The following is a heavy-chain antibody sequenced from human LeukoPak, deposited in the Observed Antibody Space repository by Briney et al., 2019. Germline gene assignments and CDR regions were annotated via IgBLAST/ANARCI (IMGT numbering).Heavy chain of an antibody. Sequence: SETLSLTCAVSGGSISSSNWWSWVRQPPGKGLEWIGEIYHSGSTNYNPSLKSRVTISVDTSKNQFSLKLSSVTAADTAVYYCARKGFSGYSSGWYWFDPWGQGTLVTVSS. CDR2: IYHSGST. CDR3: ARKGFSGYSSGWYWFDP. D-gene: IGHD6-19*01. V-gene: IGHV4-4*02. CDR1: GGSISSSNW. J-gene: IGHJ5*02.